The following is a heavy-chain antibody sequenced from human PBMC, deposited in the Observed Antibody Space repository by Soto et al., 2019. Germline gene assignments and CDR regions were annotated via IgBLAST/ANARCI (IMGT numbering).Heavy chain of an antibody. Sequence: EVQLVESGGGLIQPGGSLRLSCAASGFTVSNKYMSWVRQAPGKGLEWFSVIYSGGTTYYADSVKGRFTISRDNSKNTRFLQMNSLRVEDTAVYYCASRPGGDYPFFYYWGQGNLVTVSS. CDR2: IYSGGTT. D-gene: IGHD4-17*01. CDR1: GFTVSNKY. J-gene: IGHJ4*02. V-gene: IGHV3-53*01. CDR3: ASRPGGDYPFFYY.